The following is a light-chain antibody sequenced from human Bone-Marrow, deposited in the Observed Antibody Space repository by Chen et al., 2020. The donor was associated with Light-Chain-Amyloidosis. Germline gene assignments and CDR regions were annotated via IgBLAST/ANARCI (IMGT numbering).Light chain of an antibody. CDR3: QSYDSSLSSSV. CDR1: TSNLGAGYG. CDR2: GNT. Sequence: QSVLTQPPSVSGAPGQRVTIPRTGSTSNLGAGYGVHWYQQVPGTAPKLLIYGNTNRPSGVPDRFSASKSGTSASLAITGLQAEDEADYYCQSYDSSLSSSVFGGGTKLTVL. J-gene: IGLJ2*01. V-gene: IGLV1-40*01.